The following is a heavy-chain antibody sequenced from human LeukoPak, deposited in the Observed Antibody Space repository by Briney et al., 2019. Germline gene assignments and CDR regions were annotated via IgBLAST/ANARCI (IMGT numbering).Heavy chain of an antibody. CDR2: IDYAGGST. D-gene: IGHD3-10*01. Sequence: GGSLRLSCAASGFTFNNYVMSWVRQAPGRGLEWVSRIDYAGGSTNYADSVQGRFTVSRDNSKNTLYLQMHSLRAEDTAIYYCAATRVCGGVLLRPNCLYFENWGLGTLVTVSS. J-gene: IGHJ4*02. CDR3: AATRVCGGVLLRPNCLYFEN. CDR1: GFTFNNYV. V-gene: IGHV3-23*01.